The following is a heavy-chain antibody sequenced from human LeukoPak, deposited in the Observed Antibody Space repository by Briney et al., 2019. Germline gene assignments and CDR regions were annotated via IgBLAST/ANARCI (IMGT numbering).Heavy chain of an antibody. D-gene: IGHD5-12*01. V-gene: IGHV3-7*04. J-gene: IGHJ4*02. CDR3: ARAIEGAYDL. CDR2: INRDGGDE. Sequence: PGRSLTLTCAVSGFAFNSYAMHWVRQAPGKGLEWVANINRDGGDEYYMCSVQGRFTISRDNAKNSLSLQMNSLRVEDTAVYFCARAIEGAYDLWGQGTLVTVSS. CDR1: GFAFNSYA.